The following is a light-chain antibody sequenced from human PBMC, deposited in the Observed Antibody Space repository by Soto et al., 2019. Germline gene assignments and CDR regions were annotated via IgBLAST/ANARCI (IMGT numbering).Light chain of an antibody. CDR3: QSYDSRLSGWV. CDR1: SSDVGGYNY. Sequence: QSARTQPASVSGSPGQSIAISCNGTSSDVGGYNYVSWYQHHPGKAPKLLIYDVSNRPSGVSDRFSGSKSGNTASLAISGLQAEDEADYYCQSYDSRLSGWVFGTGTKVTVL. J-gene: IGLJ1*01. V-gene: IGLV2-14*03. CDR2: DVS.